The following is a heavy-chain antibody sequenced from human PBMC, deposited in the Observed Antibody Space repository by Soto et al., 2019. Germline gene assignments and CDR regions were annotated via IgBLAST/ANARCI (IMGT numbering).Heavy chain of an antibody. J-gene: IGHJ6*02. V-gene: IGHV1-2*02. D-gene: IGHD1-26*01. Sequence: ASVKVSCKASGYTFTGYYVHWVRQAPGQGLEWMGWINPNSGDTYLAQRFQGRVTMNRDTSIGTAYMELRGLTSDDTAEYYCAKGGAIVAAGTRVYLYNTMDVWGQGTTVTVSS. CDR2: INPNSGDT. CDR1: GYTFTGYY. CDR3: AKGGAIVAAGTRVYLYNTMDV.